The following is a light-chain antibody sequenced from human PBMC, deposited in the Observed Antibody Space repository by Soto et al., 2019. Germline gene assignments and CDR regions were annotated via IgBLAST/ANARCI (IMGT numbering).Light chain of an antibody. J-gene: IGLJ3*02. CDR1: SGHITHA. Sequence: QLVLTQMSSASASLGASVKLTCTLSSGHITHAIAWHQQQPENGPRYLMKFNTDGSHSKGDGIPDRFSGSTSGAEHYLTISSLQSEDEADYYCQTWGTGIWVFGGGTKLTVL. CDR2: FNTDGSH. CDR3: QTWGTGIWV. V-gene: IGLV4-69*02.